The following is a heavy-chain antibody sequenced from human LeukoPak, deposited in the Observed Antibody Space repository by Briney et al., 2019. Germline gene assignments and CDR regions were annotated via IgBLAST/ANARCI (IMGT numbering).Heavy chain of an antibody. CDR3: ASLELTGDAQGY. J-gene: IGHJ4*02. Sequence: SETLSLTCTVSGGSISSGGYYWSWIRQHPGKDLEWIGYIYYSGSTYYNPSLKSRVTISVDTSKNQFSLKLSSVTAADTAVYYCASLELTGDAQGYWGQGTLVTVSS. D-gene: IGHD7-27*01. CDR1: GGSISSGGYY. CDR2: IYYSGST. V-gene: IGHV4-31*03.